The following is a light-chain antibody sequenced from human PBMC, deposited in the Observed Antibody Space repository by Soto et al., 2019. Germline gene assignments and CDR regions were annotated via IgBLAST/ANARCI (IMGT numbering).Light chain of an antibody. J-gene: IGKJ1*01. CDR3: QQYNNWPRT. V-gene: IGKV3-15*01. CDR1: QSVSDN. CDR2: GAS. Sequence: EMVMTQSPATLSVSPGERATLSCRASQSVSDNLAWFQQKPGQAPRLLIYGASTRATGIPVRFSGSGSGTEFTLTISSLQSEDFAVYYCQQYNNWPRTFGQGTKVDIK.